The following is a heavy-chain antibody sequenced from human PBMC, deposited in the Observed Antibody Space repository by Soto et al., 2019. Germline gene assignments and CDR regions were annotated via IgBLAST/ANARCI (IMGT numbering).Heavy chain of an antibody. J-gene: IGHJ4*02. D-gene: IGHD4-17*01. CDR1: GFTVNTNY. CDR2: IYSGGST. V-gene: IGHV3-66*01. Sequence: EVQLVESGGGLVQPGGSLRLSCAASGFTVNTNYMSWVRQAPGKGLEWVSVIYSGGSTYYADSVKGRFTISRDNSKNTLYLQMNSLRADDSAVYYCARDKKAPGDYAFDYWGQGTLVTVSS. CDR3: ARDKKAPGDYAFDY.